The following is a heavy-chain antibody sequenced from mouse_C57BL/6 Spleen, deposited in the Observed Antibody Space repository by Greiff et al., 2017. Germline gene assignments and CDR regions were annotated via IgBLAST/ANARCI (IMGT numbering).Heavy chain of an antibody. CDR1: GYTFTDYY. J-gene: IGHJ4*01. CDR2: IYPGRGNT. CDR3: ARCYDGDALYYYAMDY. V-gene: IGHV1-76*01. D-gene: IGHD2-12*01. Sequence: VKLMESGAELVRPGASVKLSCKASGYTFTDYYINWVKQRPGQGLEWIARIYPGRGNTYYNEKFKGKATLTAAKSSSTAYMQLSSLTSEDSAVYFCARCYDGDALYYYAMDYWGQGTSVTVSS.